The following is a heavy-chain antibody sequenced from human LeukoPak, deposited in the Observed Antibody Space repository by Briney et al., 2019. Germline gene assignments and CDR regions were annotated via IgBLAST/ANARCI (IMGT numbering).Heavy chain of an antibody. CDR2: INPNSGGT. CDR3: ARDWVTGTPSVY. J-gene: IGHJ4*02. Sequence: ASVKVSCPASGFTFTGYYIHWVRQAPGQGREWMGWINPNSGGTNYAQKFEGRVTMTRDTSITTAYMELIRLSSDDTAVYYCARDWVTGTPSVYWGQGTLVTVSS. D-gene: IGHD1-20*01. V-gene: IGHV1-2*02. CDR1: GFTFTGYY.